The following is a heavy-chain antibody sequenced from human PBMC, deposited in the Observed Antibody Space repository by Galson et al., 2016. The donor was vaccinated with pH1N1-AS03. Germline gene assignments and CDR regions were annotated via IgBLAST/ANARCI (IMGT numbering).Heavy chain of an antibody. J-gene: IGHJ3*02. CDR3: ARTSGAYFGSAFDI. CDR2: ISSDSTTI. Sequence: SLRLSCAASGFTFNHYSMNWVRQAPGKGLEWVSYISSDSTTIYYADSVKGRFTISRDNAKNSLYLQMNRLTAEDTAIYYCARTSGAYFGSAFDIWGQGTMVTVSS. D-gene: IGHD1-26*01. CDR1: GFTFNHYS. V-gene: IGHV3-48*04.